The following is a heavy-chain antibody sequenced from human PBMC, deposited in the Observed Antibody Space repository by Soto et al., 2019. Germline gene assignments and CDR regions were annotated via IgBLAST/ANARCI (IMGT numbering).Heavy chain of an antibody. CDR1: GGTFSSYA. J-gene: IGHJ6*02. Sequence: GASVKVSGKASGGTFSSYAISWARQAPGQGLEWMGGIIPIFGTANYAQKFQGRVTITADESTSTAYMELSSLRSEDTAVYYCARYYYDSSGFYYYYGMDVWGQGTTVTVSS. CDR3: ARYYYDSSGFYYYYGMDV. CDR2: IIPIFGTA. D-gene: IGHD3-22*01. V-gene: IGHV1-69*13.